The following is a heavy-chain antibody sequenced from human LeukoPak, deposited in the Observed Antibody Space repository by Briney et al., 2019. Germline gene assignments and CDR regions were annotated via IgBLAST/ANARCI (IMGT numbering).Heavy chain of an antibody. CDR1: GYTFTGYY. Sequence: EASVKVSCKASGYTFTGYYMHWVRQAPGQGLEWMGWINPNSGGTNYAQKFQGRVTMTRDTSISTAYMELSRLRSDDTAVYYCARGMYYYDSSGYYYEFGLFDYWGQGTLVTVSS. V-gene: IGHV1-2*02. CDR3: ARGMYYYDSSGYYYEFGLFDY. J-gene: IGHJ4*02. D-gene: IGHD3-22*01. CDR2: INPNSGGT.